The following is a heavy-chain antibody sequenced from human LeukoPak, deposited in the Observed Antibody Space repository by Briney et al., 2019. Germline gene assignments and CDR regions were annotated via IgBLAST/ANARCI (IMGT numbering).Heavy chain of an antibody. CDR3: ATAYCSSTSCYFDWFDP. D-gene: IGHD2-2*01. V-gene: IGHV1-8*01. Sequence: ASVKVSCKASGYTFTSYDINWVRQATGQGLEWRGWMNPNSGNTGYAQKFQGRVTMTRNTSISTAYMELSSLRSEDTAVYYCATAYCSSTSCYFDWFDPWGQGTLVTVSS. J-gene: IGHJ5*02. CDR1: GYTFTSYD. CDR2: MNPNSGNT.